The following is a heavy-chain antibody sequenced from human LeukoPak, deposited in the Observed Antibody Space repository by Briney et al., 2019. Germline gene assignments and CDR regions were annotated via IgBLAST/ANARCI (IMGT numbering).Heavy chain of an antibody. Sequence: SETLSLTCTVSGGSISSYYWSWIRQPPGKGLEWIGYLYYSGSTNYNPSLKSRVTISVDTSKNQFSLKLSSVTAADTAVYYCARDNYDFWSGYYVGFDYWGQGTLVTVSS. V-gene: IGHV4-59*01. D-gene: IGHD3-3*01. CDR3: ARDNYDFWSGYYVGFDY. CDR1: GGSISSYY. CDR2: LYYSGST. J-gene: IGHJ4*02.